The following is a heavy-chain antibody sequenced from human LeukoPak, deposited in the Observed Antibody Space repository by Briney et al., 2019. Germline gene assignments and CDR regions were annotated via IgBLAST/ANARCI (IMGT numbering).Heavy chain of an antibody. Sequence: SETLSLTCAVYGGSFSGYYWSWIRQPPGKGLEWIGFIYYSGSTNYNPSLKSRVTISVDTSKNQFSLKLSSVTAADTAVYYCARDPSGYFNYWGQGTLATVSS. V-gene: IGHV4-59*01. CDR1: GGSFSGYY. D-gene: IGHD3-22*01. J-gene: IGHJ4*02. CDR3: ARDPSGYFNY. CDR2: IYYSGST.